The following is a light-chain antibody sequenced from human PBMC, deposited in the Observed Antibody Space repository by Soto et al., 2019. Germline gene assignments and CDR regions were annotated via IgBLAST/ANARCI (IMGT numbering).Light chain of an antibody. V-gene: IGLV2-14*01. CDR3: ASYTTSSTYV. Sequence: QSALTQPASVSGSPGQSIAISCTGTSSDVGGYSYVSWYQQQPGKAPKLVISDVSNRPSGVSDRFYGSKSGNTASLTISGLQTEDEADYYCASYTTSSTYVFGTGTKVTVL. CDR2: DVS. J-gene: IGLJ1*01. CDR1: SSDVGGYSY.